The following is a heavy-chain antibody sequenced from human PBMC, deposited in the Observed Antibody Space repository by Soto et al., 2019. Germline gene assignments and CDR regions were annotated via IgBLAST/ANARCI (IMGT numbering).Heavy chain of an antibody. D-gene: IGHD3-16*01. CDR3: ATDANEYLWEYYFDF. Sequence: GALRLSCAASGFSFSSYGMHWVRQAPAKGLEWVAFISHDGSNDYYADSVKGRYTISRDNSKNTVYLQMNSLRVEDTAVYYCATDANEYLWEYYFDFWGQGTLVTVSS. J-gene: IGHJ4*02. CDR2: ISHDGSND. V-gene: IGHV3-30*03. CDR1: GFSFSSYG.